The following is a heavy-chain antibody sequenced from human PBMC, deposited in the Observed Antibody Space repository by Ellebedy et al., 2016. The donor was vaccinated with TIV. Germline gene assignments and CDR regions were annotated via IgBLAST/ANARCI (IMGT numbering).Heavy chain of an antibody. CDR3: ARVLRATSGMDV. CDR2: INPDSGGT. Sequence: ASVTVSCKTSRYIFTASYIHWVRQPPGQGLEWMGWINPDSGGTNFPQKFQGRVTMTRDTSVNTAYMELSRLQSDDTAVYYCARVLRATSGMDVWGQGTTVTVS. CDR1: RYIFTASY. D-gene: IGHD4/OR15-4a*01. V-gene: IGHV1-2*02. J-gene: IGHJ6*02.